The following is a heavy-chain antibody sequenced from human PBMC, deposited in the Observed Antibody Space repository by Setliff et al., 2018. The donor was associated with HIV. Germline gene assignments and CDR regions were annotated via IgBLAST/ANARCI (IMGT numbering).Heavy chain of an antibody. CDR3: ARVRTGDRSFDF. CDR2: IYYRGDT. J-gene: IGHJ4*02. V-gene: IGHV4-31*03. D-gene: IGHD1-1*01. CDR1: GASITSGYY. Sequence: LSLTCTVSGASITSGYYWSWVRQRPGRGLEWIGHIYYRGDTYYSPSLKSRLAISVDTSKMQFSLTLTSMTAADTAVYYCARVRTGDRSFDFWGQGTLVTVSS.